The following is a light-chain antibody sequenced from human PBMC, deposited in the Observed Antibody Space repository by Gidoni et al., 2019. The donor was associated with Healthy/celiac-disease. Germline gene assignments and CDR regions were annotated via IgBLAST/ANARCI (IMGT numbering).Light chain of an antibody. CDR2: EVS. V-gene: IGLV2-14*01. J-gene: IGLJ1*01. Sequence: QSALTQPASVSGSPGQSITISCNGTSSDVGGYNYVSWYQQHPGKAPKRMIYEVSYRPSGVSPRFSGSKSGNTASLTISGLQAEDGADYYCSSYTGSSTYVFGTGTEVTVL. CDR1: SSDVGGYNY. CDR3: SSYTGSSTYV.